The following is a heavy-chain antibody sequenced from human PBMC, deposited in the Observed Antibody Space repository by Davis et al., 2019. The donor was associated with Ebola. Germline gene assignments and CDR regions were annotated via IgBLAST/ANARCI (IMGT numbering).Heavy chain of an antibody. CDR3: AKEAGDSGYDDYYYGMDV. Sequence: PGGSLRLSCAASGFTFSSYGMHWVRQAPGKGLEWVAVISYDGSNKYYADSVKGRFTISRDNSKNTLYLQMNSLRAEDTAVYHCAKEAGDSGYDDYYYGMDVWGQGTTVTVSS. J-gene: IGHJ6*02. D-gene: IGHD5-12*01. V-gene: IGHV3-30*18. CDR1: GFTFSSYG. CDR2: ISYDGSNK.